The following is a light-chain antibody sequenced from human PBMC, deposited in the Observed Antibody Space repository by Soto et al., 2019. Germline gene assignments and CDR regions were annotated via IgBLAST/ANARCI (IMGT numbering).Light chain of an antibody. Sequence: IVMTQSPATLSVSPGEGVTLSCRASQSVRSHLAWYQQKPGQPPRLLIYGASTRATGIPVRFSGSGSGTDFTLTISRLEPEDFALYYCQQYGGSPITFGLGTRLEI. CDR2: GAS. J-gene: IGKJ5*01. V-gene: IGKV3-15*01. CDR1: QSVRSH. CDR3: QQYGGSPIT.